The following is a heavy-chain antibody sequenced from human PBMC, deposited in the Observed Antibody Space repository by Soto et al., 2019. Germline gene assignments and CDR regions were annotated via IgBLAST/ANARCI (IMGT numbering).Heavy chain of an antibody. V-gene: IGHV4-4*07. CDR3: AREGSYSAYNFAHGIQLWSFDF. J-gene: IGHJ4*02. CDR2: IVSSGST. D-gene: IGHD5-12*01. Sequence: QVRLQESGPGLLKPSETLSLTCTVSGGSINTFYWSGVRQPAGKGLEWIGRIVSSGSTSFNPSLESRVAMSVDTSKNHFSLNLSSVTAADMAVYYCAREGSYSAYNFAHGIQLWSFDFWGQGARVTVSS. CDR1: GGSINTFY.